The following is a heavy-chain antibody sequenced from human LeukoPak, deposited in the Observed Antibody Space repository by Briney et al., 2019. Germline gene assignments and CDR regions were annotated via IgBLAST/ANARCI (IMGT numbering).Heavy chain of an antibody. V-gene: IGHV3-66*01. CDR1: GFTVSDNY. CDR2: FYAGGTT. J-gene: IGHJ4*02. Sequence: PGGSLRLSCAVSGFTVSDNYISWVRQAPGKGLEWVSIFYAGGTTYYADSVKGRFTISRDNAKNSLYLQMNSLRAEDTAVYYCARDRYSSSPAFGWDWGQGTLVTVSS. D-gene: IGHD6-6*01. CDR3: ARDRYSSSPAFGWD.